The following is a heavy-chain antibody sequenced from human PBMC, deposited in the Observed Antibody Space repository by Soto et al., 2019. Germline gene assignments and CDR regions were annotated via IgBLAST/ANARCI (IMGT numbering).Heavy chain of an antibody. CDR1: FTFSMYS. CDR2: ISSGGSYI. Sequence: GGSLRLSCSFTFSMYSMNWVRQAPGKGLEWVASISSGGSYIKYADSVKGRFTISRDNSKNTLYLQMNSLRAEDTALYYCASLTSTWQPGFDYWGQGTLVTVSS. CDR3: ASLTSTWQPGFDY. J-gene: IGHJ4*02. D-gene: IGHD6-13*01. V-gene: IGHV3-21*04.